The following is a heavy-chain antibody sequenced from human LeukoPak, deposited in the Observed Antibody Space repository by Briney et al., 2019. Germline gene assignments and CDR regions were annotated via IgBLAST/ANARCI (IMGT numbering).Heavy chain of an antibody. D-gene: IGHD3-3*01. CDR3: AKDLTVFNLWSGSYNWFDP. V-gene: IGHV3-30*18. CDR2: ISYDGSNK. Sequence: GGSLRLSCAASGFTFSSYGMHWVRQAPGKGLEWVAVISYDGSNKYYADSVKGRFAISRDNSKNTLYLQMNSLRAEDTAVYYCAKDLTVFNLWSGSYNWFDPWGQGTLVTVSS. CDR1: GFTFSSYG. J-gene: IGHJ5*02.